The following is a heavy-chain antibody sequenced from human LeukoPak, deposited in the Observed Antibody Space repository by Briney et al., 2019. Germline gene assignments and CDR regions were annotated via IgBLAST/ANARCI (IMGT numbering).Heavy chain of an antibody. D-gene: IGHD3-9*01. CDR2: IYYSGST. J-gene: IGHJ4*02. Sequence: PSETLSLTCTVSGGSISSSSYYGGWIRQPPGKRLEWIGSIYYSGSTDYNPSLKSRVTISVDTSKNQFSLKLSSVTAADTAVYYCASAYYDILGGHFDYWGQGTLVTVSS. V-gene: IGHV4-39*07. CDR1: GGSISSSSYY. CDR3: ASAYYDILGGHFDY.